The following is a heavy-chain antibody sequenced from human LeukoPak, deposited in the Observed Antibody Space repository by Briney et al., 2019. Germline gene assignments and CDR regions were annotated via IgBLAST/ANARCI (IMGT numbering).Heavy chain of an antibody. Sequence: PSETLSLTCTVSGGSISSYYWSWIRQPPGKGLEWIGYIYYSGSTNYNPSLKSRVTISVDTSKNQFSLKLSSVTAADTAVYYFARVTGEPSLLYYYYYGMDVWGQGTTVTVSS. CDR1: GGSISSYY. J-gene: IGHJ6*02. D-gene: IGHD7-27*01. CDR2: IYYSGST. V-gene: IGHV4-59*01. CDR3: ARVTGEPSLLYYYYYGMDV.